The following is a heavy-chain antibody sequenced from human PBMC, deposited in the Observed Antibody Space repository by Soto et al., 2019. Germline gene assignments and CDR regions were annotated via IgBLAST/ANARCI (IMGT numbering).Heavy chain of an antibody. CDR3: ARAGSTWRYFFDY. J-gene: IGHJ4*02. CDR2: VYYCGTT. CDR1: GGSISSYY. V-gene: IGHV4-59*01. D-gene: IGHD6-13*01. Sequence: QVQLQESGPGLVKPSETLSLTCTVSGGSISSYYWTWIRQPPGKGLEWVGYVYYCGTTYYNPSPQSRATISVDTSKNQFSLKVKSVTAADTAIYYCARAGSTWRYFFDYWGQGSLVTVSS.